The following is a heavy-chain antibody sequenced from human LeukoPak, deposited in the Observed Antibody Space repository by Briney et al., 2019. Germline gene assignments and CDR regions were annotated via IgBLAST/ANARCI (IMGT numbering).Heavy chain of an antibody. J-gene: IGHJ6*02. CDR1: GFTFSSYA. D-gene: IGHD5-24*01. V-gene: IGHV3-23*01. CDR2: ISGSGGST. Sequence: GGSLRLSCAASGFTFSSYAMSWVRQAPGKGLEWVSAISGSGGSTYYADSVKGRFTISRDNSKNTLYLQMNSLRAEDTAVYYCAKRGGGGWLQSSYYGMDVWGQGTTVTVSS. CDR3: AKRGGGGWLQSSYYGMDV.